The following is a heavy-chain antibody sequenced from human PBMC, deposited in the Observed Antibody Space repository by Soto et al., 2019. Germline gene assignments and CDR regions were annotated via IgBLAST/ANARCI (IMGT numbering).Heavy chain of an antibody. V-gene: IGHV1-2*02. Sequence: KVSCKASGYTFTGYYMHWVRQAPGQGLEWMGWINPNSGGTNYAQKFQGRVTMTRDTSISTAYMELSRLRSDDTAVYYCARRTGTTRRYYYYGMDVWGQGTTVTVSS. CDR2: INPNSGGT. CDR3: ARRTGTTRRYYYYGMDV. D-gene: IGHD1-7*01. CDR1: GYTFTGYY. J-gene: IGHJ6*02.